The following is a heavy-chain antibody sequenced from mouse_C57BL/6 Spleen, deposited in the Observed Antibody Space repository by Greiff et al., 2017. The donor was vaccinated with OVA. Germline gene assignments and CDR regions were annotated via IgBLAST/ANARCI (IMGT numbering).Heavy chain of an antibody. V-gene: IGHV8-12*01. CDR1: GFSLSTSGMG. CDR3: ARSLYGKGYFDV. D-gene: IGHD1-1*01. Sequence: VKLVESGPGILQSSQTLSLTCSFSGFSLSTSGMGVSWIRQPSGKGLEWLAHIYWDDDKRYNPSLKSRLTISKDTSRNQVFLKITSVDTADTATYYCARSLYGKGYFDVWGTGTTVTVSS. CDR2: IYWDDDK. J-gene: IGHJ1*03.